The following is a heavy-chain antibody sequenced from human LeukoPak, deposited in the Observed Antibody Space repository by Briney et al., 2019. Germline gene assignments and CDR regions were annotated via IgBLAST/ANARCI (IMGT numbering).Heavy chain of an antibody. CDR2: INPSGGST. CDR3: ARDSDGHSSGWYPRVPYGMDV. V-gene: IGHV1-46*01. J-gene: IGHJ6*02. D-gene: IGHD6-19*01. CDR1: GYTFTSYY. Sequence: ASVKVSCKASGYTFTSYYMHWVRQAPGQGLEWMGIINPSGGSTSYAQKFQGRVTMTRDTSTNTVYMELSSLRSEDTAVYYCARDSDGHSSGWYPRVPYGMDVWGQGTTVTVSS.